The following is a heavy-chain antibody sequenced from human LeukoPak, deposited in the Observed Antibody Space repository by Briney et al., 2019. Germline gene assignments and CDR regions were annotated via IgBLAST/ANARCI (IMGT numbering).Heavy chain of an antibody. V-gene: IGHV4-34*01. Sequence: SETLSLTCAVYGGSFSGYYWSWIRQPPGKGLEWIGEINHSGSTNYNPSLKSRVTISVDTSKNQFSLKLSSVTAADTAVYYCAREYRSSWYLNWFDPWGQGTLVTVSS. J-gene: IGHJ5*02. CDR2: INHSGST. D-gene: IGHD6-13*01. CDR1: GGSFSGYY. CDR3: AREYRSSWYLNWFDP.